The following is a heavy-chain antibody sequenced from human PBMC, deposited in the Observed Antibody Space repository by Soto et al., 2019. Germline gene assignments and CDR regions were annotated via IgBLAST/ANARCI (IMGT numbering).Heavy chain of an antibody. CDR2: IIPIFGTA. CDR3: ARDQGDSSWQVPYYFDY. Sequence: SVKVSCKVSGGTFSSYAISWVRQAPGQGLEWMGGIIPIFGTANYAQKFQGRVTITADESTSTAYMELSSLRSEDTAVYYCARDQGDSSWQVPYYFDYWGQGTLVTVSS. CDR1: GGTFSSYA. D-gene: IGHD6-13*01. V-gene: IGHV1-69*13. J-gene: IGHJ4*02.